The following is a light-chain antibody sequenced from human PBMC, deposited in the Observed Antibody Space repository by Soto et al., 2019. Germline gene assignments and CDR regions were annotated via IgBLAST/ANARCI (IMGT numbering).Light chain of an antibody. CDR1: QSVSSY. V-gene: IGKV3-11*01. Sequence: EIVLTQSPATLSLSPGERATLSCRASQSVSSYLAWYQQKPGQAPRLLIYDASNRATGIPARFSGSGSGTDFTLTITNLEPEDFAVYFCQQWSRWPRETFGPGTTVDIK. CDR2: DAS. CDR3: QQWSRWPRET. J-gene: IGKJ3*01.